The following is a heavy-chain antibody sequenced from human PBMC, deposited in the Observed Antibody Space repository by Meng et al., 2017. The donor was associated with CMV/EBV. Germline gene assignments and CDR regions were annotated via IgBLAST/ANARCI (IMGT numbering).Heavy chain of an antibody. CDR2: ISYDGSNK. J-gene: IGHJ5*02. CDR3: ARAFRAAALTKYNWFDP. Sequence: GESLKISCAASGFTFSSYAMHWVRQAPGKGLEWVAVISYDGSNKYYADSVKGRFTISRDNSKNTLYLQMNSLRAEDTAVYYCARAFRAAALTKYNWFDPWGQGTLVTVSS. D-gene: IGHD6-13*01. CDR1: GFTFSSYA. V-gene: IGHV3-30-3*01.